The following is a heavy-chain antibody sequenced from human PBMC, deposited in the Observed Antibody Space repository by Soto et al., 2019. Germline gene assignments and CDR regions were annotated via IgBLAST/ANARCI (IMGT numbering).Heavy chain of an antibody. CDR1: GFTFSVSA. V-gene: IGHV3-21*02. J-gene: IGHJ4*02. CDR2: INGGSTSV. CDR3: ARGGGSLNY. Sequence: DVQLVESGGGLVKPGGSLRLSCEASGFTFSVSAMNWVRQAPGKGLEWVSSINGGSTSVHYADSVKGRFTISRDNANNSLSLQLNNLRVEDTAVYYCARGGGSLNYWGQGTLVRVSS. D-gene: IGHD2-15*01.